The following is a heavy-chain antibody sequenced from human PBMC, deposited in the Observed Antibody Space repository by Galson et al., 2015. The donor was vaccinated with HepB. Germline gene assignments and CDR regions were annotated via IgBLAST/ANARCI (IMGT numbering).Heavy chain of an antibody. V-gene: IGHV1-69*13. Sequence: SVKVSCKASGGTFSNYAISWVRQAPGQGLEWMGEIIPMFGTANYAQKFQGRVTITADESTSTAYMELSSLRSEDTAVYYCARYPHFKVVSGGTDDYWGQGTLVTVSS. CDR3: ARYPHFKVVSGGTDDY. D-gene: IGHD2-2*01. J-gene: IGHJ4*02. CDR2: IIPMFGTA. CDR1: GGTFSNYA.